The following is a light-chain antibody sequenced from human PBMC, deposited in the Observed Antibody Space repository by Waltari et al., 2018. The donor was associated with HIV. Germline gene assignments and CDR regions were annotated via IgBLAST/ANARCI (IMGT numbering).Light chain of an antibody. V-gene: IGLV1-40*01. CDR1: TPNIGAAHD. CDR3: QSHDDFVGSRE. CDR2: AAN. J-gene: IGLJ2*01. Sequence: QSALTQPPSVSGAPGQTVTIPCTGTTPNIGAAHDGHWYHQFPGGPVRLLISAANKRPSGVPHRFSVSKSGNSASLTITGLQADDEAEYYCQSHDDFVGSREFGGG.